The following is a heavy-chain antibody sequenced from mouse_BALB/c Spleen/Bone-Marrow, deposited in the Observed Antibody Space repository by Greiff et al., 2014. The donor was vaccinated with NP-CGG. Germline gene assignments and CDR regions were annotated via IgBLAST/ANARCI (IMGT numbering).Heavy chain of an antibody. D-gene: IGHD1-1*01. J-gene: IGHJ4*01. CDR3: ARSAYYGSSYGAMDY. V-gene: IGHV1-82*01. CDR1: GYAFSSSW. Sequence: QVQLQQSGPELVKPGASVKISCTGSGYAFSSSWMNWVKQRPGQGLEWIGRIYPGDGDTNSNGRFKGKATLTADRSSNTAYMQLSSLTSVGSAVYFCARSAYYGSSYGAMDYWGQGTSVTVSS. CDR2: IYPGDGDT.